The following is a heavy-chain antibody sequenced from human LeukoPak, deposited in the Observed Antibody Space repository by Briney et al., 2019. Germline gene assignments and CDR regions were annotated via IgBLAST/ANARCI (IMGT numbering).Heavy chain of an antibody. CDR1: GGTFSSSA. J-gene: IGHJ6*02. Sequence: SVKVSCKTSGGTFSSSAITWVRQAPGQGLEWMGRIIPVLNITTYAQKFQGSVTITADTSASTVYMELSSLRSEETAVYYCARDQGLTAPPPYGLDVWGQGTTVIVSS. V-gene: IGHV1-69*04. CDR3: ARDQGLTAPPPYGLDV. D-gene: IGHD5-18*01. CDR2: IIPVLNIT.